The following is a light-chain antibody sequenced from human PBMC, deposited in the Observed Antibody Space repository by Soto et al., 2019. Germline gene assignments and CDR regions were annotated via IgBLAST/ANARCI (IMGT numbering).Light chain of an antibody. J-gene: IGLJ2*01. CDR2: GNS. Sequence: QSVLTQPPAVSGAPGQRVTISCTGSSSNIGAGYDVHWYQQLPGTAPKLLIYGNSNRPSGVPDRFSGAKSRTSASLAITGLQAESAADYYCQSYDSSLSGSREVGGGSKLTVL. CDR3: QSYDSSLSGSRE. V-gene: IGLV1-40*01. CDR1: SSNIGAGYD.